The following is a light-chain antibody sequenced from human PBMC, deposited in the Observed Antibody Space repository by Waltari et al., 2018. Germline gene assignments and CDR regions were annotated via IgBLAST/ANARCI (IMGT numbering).Light chain of an antibody. V-gene: IGKV1-9*01. Sequence: DIQLTQSPSFLSASVGDRVTITCRASQGISAYLAWYQQKPGKAPNLQIYTAATLQSGVPSRFSGSGAGTEFTLTISSLQPEDFATYYCQQLNSYPRSFGQGTKLEIK. CDR3: QQLNSYPRS. J-gene: IGKJ2*03. CDR2: TAA. CDR1: QGISAY.